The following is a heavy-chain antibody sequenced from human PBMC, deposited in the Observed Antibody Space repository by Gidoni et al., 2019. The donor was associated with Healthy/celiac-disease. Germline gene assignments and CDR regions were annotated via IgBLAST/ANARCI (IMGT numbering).Heavy chain of an antibody. J-gene: IGHJ5*02. Sequence: QVQLVQSGAEVTKPGSSVKVSCTASGGTFSSYTISWVRQAPGQGLEWMGRIIPILGIANYAQKFQGRVTITADKSTSTAYMELSSLRSEDTAVYYCAREPNGDGDYLNWFDPWGQGTLVTVSS. CDR2: IIPILGIA. D-gene: IGHD4-17*01. CDR3: AREPNGDGDYLNWFDP. V-gene: IGHV1-69*08. CDR1: GGTFSSYT.